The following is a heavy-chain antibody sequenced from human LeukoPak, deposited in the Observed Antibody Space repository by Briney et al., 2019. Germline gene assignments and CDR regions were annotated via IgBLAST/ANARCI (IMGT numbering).Heavy chain of an antibody. CDR2: IYSGGST. CDR1: GFTVSSNY. V-gene: IGHV3-53*01. J-gene: IGHJ6*04. Sequence: GGSLRLSCAASGFTVSSNYMSWVRQAPGKGLEWVSVIYSGGSTYYADSVKGRFTISRDNSKNTLYLQMNSLRAEDTAVYYCAELGITMIGGVWGKGTTVTVSS. CDR3: AELGITMIGGV. D-gene: IGHD3-10*02.